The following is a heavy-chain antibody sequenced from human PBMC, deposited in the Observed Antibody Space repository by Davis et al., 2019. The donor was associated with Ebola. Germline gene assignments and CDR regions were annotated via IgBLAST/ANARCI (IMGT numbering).Heavy chain of an antibody. CDR3: AKWDLLWFGEFHFDY. J-gene: IGHJ4*02. CDR1: GFTFSSYG. CDR2: IRYDGSNK. V-gene: IGHV3-30*02. D-gene: IGHD3-10*01. Sequence: GGSLRLSCAASGFTFSSYGMHWVRQAPGKGLEWVAFIRYDGSNKYYVDSVKGRFTISRDNSKNTLYLQMNSLRAEDTAVYYCAKWDLLWFGEFHFDYWGQGTLVTVSS.